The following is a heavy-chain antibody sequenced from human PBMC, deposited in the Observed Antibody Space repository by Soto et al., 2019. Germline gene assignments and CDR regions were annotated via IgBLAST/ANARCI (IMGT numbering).Heavy chain of an antibody. V-gene: IGHV4-31*03. Sequence: QVQLQESGPGLVKPSQTLSLTCTVSGGSISSGGYYWSWIRQHPGKGLEWIGYIYYSGSTYYNPSLKGRVTLSVDTSKIQFSLKLSSVTAADTAVYYCAASCVGCGGFNYYGMDVWGQGTTVTVSS. CDR1: GGSISSGGYY. J-gene: IGHJ6*02. CDR2: IYYSGST. CDR3: AASCVGCGGFNYYGMDV. D-gene: IGHD2-21*01.